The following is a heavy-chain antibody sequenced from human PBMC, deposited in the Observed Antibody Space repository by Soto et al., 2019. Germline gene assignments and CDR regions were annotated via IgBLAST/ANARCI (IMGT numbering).Heavy chain of an antibody. CDR1: GFTFDDYA. J-gene: IGHJ6*02. V-gene: IGHV3-9*01. D-gene: IGHD2-2*01. CDR3: AKGVTSFYGNHCYGMDV. CDR2: ISWNSGSI. Sequence: PGGSLRLSCAASGFTFDDYAMHWVRQAPGKGLEWVSGISWNSGSIGYADSVKGRFTISRDNAKNSLYLQMNSLRAEDTALYYCAKGVTSFYGNHCYGMDVWGQGTTVTVSS.